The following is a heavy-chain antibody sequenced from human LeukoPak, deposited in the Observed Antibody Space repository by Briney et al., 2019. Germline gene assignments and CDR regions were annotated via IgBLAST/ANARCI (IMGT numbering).Heavy chain of an antibody. CDR2: IRYDGSNK. Sequence: GGSLRLSCAASGFTFSSYGMHWVRQAPGKGLEWVAFIRYDGSNKYYADSVKGRFTISRDNSKNTLYLQMNSLRSEDTAVYYCARETLKERAFDYWGQGTLVTVSS. V-gene: IGHV3-30*02. J-gene: IGHJ4*02. D-gene: IGHD4/OR15-4a*01. CDR1: GFTFSSYG. CDR3: ARETLKERAFDY.